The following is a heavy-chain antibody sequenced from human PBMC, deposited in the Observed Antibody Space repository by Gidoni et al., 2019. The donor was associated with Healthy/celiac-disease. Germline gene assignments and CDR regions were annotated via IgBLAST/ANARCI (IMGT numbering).Heavy chain of an antibody. Sequence: EVQLVQSGAAVKKPGASLRISCKGSGYSFTSYWISWVRPMPGNGREWMGRIDPSDSYTNYSPSFQGHVTISADKSISTAYLQWSSLKASDTAMYYCARVGVVVTATVMDVWGQGTTVTVSS. CDR2: IDPSDSYT. V-gene: IGHV5-10-1*03. CDR3: ARVGVVVTATVMDV. CDR1: GYSFTSYW. J-gene: IGHJ6*02. D-gene: IGHD2-21*02.